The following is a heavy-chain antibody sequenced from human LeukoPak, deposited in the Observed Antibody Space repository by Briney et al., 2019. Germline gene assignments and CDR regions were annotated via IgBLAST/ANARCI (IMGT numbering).Heavy chain of an antibody. CDR1: GFTVSTNY. V-gene: IGHV3-66*01. D-gene: IGHD4-23*01. CDR3: ARDSGTTVGYFDY. Sequence: GGSLRLSCAASGFTVSTNYMSWVRQAPGRSLEWVSVIYSGGNTYYADSVKGRFTISRDNSKNTLYLQMNSLRADDTAVYYCARDSGTTVGYFDYWGQGTPVTVSS. J-gene: IGHJ4*02. CDR2: IYSGGNT.